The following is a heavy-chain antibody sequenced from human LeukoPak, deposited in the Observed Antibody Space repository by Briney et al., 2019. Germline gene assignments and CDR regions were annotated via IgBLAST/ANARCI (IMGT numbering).Heavy chain of an antibody. CDR1: GFTFSSYS. D-gene: IGHD5-18*01. J-gene: IGHJ4*02. Sequence: GGSLRLSCAASGFTFSSYSMNWVRQAPGQGLEWVSSISSSWTYIYYADSVKGRFTISRDNAKNSLYLQMNSLRAEDTAVYYCAATAMDPYYFDYWGQGTLVTVSS. CDR2: ISSSWTYI. V-gene: IGHV3-21*01. CDR3: AATAMDPYYFDY.